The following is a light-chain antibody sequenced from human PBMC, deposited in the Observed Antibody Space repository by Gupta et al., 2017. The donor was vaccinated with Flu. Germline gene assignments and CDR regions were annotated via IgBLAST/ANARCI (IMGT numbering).Light chain of an antibody. J-gene: IGLJ1*01. Sequence: SALTQPRSVSGSPGQSVTISCTGTSSDVGGYNYVSWYQHHPGKAPKLMIYDVSKRPSGVPDRFSASRSGNTASLTISGLQGEDEADYYCCSYAGNDLIVFGTGTEVTVL. CDR3: CSYAGNDLIV. CDR1: SSDVGGYNY. CDR2: DVS. V-gene: IGLV2-11*01.